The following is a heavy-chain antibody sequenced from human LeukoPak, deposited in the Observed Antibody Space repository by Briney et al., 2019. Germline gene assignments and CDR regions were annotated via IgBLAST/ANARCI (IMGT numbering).Heavy chain of an antibody. Sequence: GGSLRLSCAPSGFTFSSDTMSWVRQAPGQGLEWVSVISENGDTTDSADSVAGRFTISRDNSKSTLYLQMNSLRAADTALYYFSKARGRSDKNGCCTYDHWGQGTLVTVAP. V-gene: IGHV3-23*01. J-gene: IGHJ4*02. D-gene: IGHD2-2*02. CDR3: SKARGRSDKNGCCTYDH. CDR2: ISENGDTT. CDR1: GFTFSSDT.